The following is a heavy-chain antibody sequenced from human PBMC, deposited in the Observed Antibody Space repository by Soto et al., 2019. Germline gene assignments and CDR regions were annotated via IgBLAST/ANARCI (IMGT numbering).Heavy chain of an antibody. J-gene: IGHJ4*02. CDR1: GFTFSSHA. CDR2: VDGSGGDT. Sequence: PGGSLRLSCAASGFTFSSHAMGWLRQAPGTGPEWVAFVDGSGGDTSYADSVKGRFTVSRDNSENSLYLHMNSLRAEDTGRYFCAKDIVASAYAATSAFDWWGQGTLDTISS. V-gene: IGHV3-23*01. CDR3: AKDIVASAYAATSAFDW. D-gene: IGHD5-12*01.